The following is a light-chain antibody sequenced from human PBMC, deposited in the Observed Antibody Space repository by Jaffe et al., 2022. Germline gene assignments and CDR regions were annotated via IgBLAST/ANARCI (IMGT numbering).Light chain of an antibody. CDR3: QQSHSTPLT. CDR2: AAS. Sequence: DIQMTQSPSSLSASEGDRVTITCRASQSISRFLNWYQLKPGKAPKLLIYAASSLQSGVPSRFSGSGSGADFTLTISSLQPEDFATYYCQQSHSTPLTFGQGTKVEIK. J-gene: IGKJ1*01. V-gene: IGKV1-39*01. CDR1: QSISRF.